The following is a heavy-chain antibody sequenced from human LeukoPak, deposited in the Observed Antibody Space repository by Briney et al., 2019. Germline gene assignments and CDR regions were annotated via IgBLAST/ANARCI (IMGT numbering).Heavy chain of an antibody. D-gene: IGHD5-24*01. CDR3: ARGSRDGYNSNYYYYYMDV. CDR2: IYYSGST. J-gene: IGHJ6*03. Sequence: SETLSLTCTVSGGSISSYYWSWIRQPPGKGLEGIGYIYYSGSTNYNPSLKSRVTISVDTSKNQFSLKLSSVTAADTAVYYCARGSRDGYNSNYYYYYMDVWGKGTTVTVSS. CDR1: GGSISSYY. V-gene: IGHV4-59*01.